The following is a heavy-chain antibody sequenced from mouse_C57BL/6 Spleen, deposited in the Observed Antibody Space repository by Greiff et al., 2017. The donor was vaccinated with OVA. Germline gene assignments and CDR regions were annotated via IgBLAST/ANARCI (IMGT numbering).Heavy chain of an antibody. Sequence: VKLVESGAELARPGASVKLSCKASGYTFTSYGISWVKQRTGQGLEWIGEIYPRSGNTYYNEKFKGKATLTADKSSSTAYMELRSLTSEDSAVYFCAREEITTVVAEDYWGQGTTLTVSS. J-gene: IGHJ2*01. V-gene: IGHV1-81*01. CDR3: AREEITTVVAEDY. CDR2: IYPRSGNT. CDR1: GYTFTSYG. D-gene: IGHD1-1*01.